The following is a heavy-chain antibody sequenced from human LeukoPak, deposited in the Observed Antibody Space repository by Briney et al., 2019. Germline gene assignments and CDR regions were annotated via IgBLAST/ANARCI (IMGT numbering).Heavy chain of an antibody. Sequence: GGSLRLSCPASGLTFSSYWMHWVGQAPGKGLVWVSRINSDGSSTSYADSVKGRFTISRDNAKNTLYLQMNSLRAEDTAVYYCARVSIAARHPDYWGQGTLVTVST. CDR2: INSDGSST. V-gene: IGHV3-74*01. CDR3: ARVSIAARHPDY. J-gene: IGHJ4*02. D-gene: IGHD6-6*01. CDR1: GLTFSSYW.